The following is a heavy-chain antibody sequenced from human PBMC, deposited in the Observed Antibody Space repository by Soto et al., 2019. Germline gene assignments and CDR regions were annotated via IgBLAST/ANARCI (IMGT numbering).Heavy chain of an antibody. J-gene: IGHJ3*02. CDR2: IWYDGSNQ. V-gene: IGHV3-33*01. CDR3: ARWSLVGTTIDAFDI. D-gene: IGHD1-26*01. CDR1: GFAFSSKG. Sequence: QVQLVESGGGVVQPGRSLRLSCAASGFAFSSKGMHWVRQAPGKGLEWVAIIWYDGSNQYYADSVKGRFTVSRDNSKNTLYLQMNSLRGEDTAVYFCARWSLVGTTIDAFDIWGQGTMVTVSS.